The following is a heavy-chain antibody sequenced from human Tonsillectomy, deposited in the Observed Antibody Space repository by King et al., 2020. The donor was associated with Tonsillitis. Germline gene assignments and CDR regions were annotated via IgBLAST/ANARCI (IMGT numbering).Heavy chain of an antibody. CDR3: AKYDVFDY. V-gene: IGHV3-30*02. CDR2: IRYDGSNK. J-gene: IGHJ4*02. CDR1: GFTFSSYG. Sequence: HVQLVESGGGVVQPGGSLRLSCAASGFTFSSYGMHWVRQAPGKGLEWVAFIRYDGSNKYYADSVKGRFTISRDNSKNTLYLQMNSRRAEDTAVYYCAKYDVFDYWGQGTLVTVSS. D-gene: IGHD3-3*01.